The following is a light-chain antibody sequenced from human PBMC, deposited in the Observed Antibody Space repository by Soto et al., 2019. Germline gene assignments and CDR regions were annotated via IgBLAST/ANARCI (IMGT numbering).Light chain of an antibody. CDR1: QGVGST. CDR3: QHYKTLQLT. CDR2: DAS. Sequence: ELELTQSPATLSVSPGERATLSCRASQGVGSTLAWYQQEPGQAPRLLIYDASTRATGIPARFSGDGSGTEFTLTIRSLQSDDFAVYYCQHYKTLQLTCGGGTRVEI. J-gene: IGKJ4*01. V-gene: IGKV3-15*01.